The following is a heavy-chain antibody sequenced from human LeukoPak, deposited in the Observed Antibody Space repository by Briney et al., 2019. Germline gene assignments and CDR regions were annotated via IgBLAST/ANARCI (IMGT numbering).Heavy chain of an antibody. V-gene: IGHV4-59*08. CDR1: GGSISGYY. J-gene: IGHJ4*02. CDR2: VYYDGST. Sequence: PSETLSLTCTVSGGSISGYYWSWLRQPPGKGLEWIGYVYYDGSTIYNPSLKSRVTISLDTPNNQFFLKLSSVTAADTGVYYCARYSYGGFYFDYWGQGTLVTVSS. D-gene: IGHD5-18*01. CDR3: ARYSYGGFYFDY.